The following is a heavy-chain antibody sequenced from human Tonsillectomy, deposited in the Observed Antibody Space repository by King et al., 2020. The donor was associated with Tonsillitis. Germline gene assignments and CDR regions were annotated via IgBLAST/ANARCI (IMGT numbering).Heavy chain of an antibody. Sequence: VQLVESGGGLVQPGGSLRLSCAASRFTFSSYAMSWVRQAPGKGLEWVSAISGSGGRTFYPESVKVRFTISRDNSKNTLYLQMNSLRAEDTAVYYCATVTKYYGSYMDVWGKGTTVTVSS. J-gene: IGHJ6*03. CDR1: RFTFSSYA. CDR3: ATVTKYYGSYMDV. CDR2: ISGSGGRT. D-gene: IGHD3-3*01. V-gene: IGHV3-23*04.